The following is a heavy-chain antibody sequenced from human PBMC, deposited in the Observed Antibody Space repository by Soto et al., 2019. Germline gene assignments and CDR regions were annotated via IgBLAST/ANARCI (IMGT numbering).Heavy chain of an antibody. J-gene: IGHJ4*02. CDR1: GFTVSSNY. CDR3: ARDDSSGWFDY. D-gene: IGHD6-19*01. V-gene: IGHV3-66*01. CDR2: IYSGGSK. Sequence: GGSLRLSCAASGFTVSSNYMSWVRQAPGKGLEWVSVIYSGGSKYYADSVKGRFTISRDNSKNTLYLQMNSLRAEDTAVYYCARDDSSGWFDYCGQVPLVTVSS.